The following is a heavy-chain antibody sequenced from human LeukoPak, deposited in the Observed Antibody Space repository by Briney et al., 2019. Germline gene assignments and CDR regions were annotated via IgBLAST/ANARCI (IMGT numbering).Heavy chain of an antibody. J-gene: IGHJ4*02. CDR3: ARDGRGYASSWYFDL. V-gene: IGHV4-4*07. Sequence: SETLSLTCTVSGGSISSNYWSWIRQPAGKGLEWIGRIYTSGSTNYSPSLKSRVTLLVDTSRNQFSLRLSSVTAADTAVYYCARDGRGYASSWYFDLWGQGTLVTVSS. CDR2: IYTSGST. D-gene: IGHD6-13*01. CDR1: GGSISSNY.